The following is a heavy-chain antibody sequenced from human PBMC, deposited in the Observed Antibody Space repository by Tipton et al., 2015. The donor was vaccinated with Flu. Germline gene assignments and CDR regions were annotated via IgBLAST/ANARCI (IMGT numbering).Heavy chain of an antibody. V-gene: IGHV3-11*01. D-gene: IGHD3-22*01. CDR2: ISSSGSTI. J-gene: IGHJ3*02. Sequence: SLRLSCAASGFTFSDYYMSWIRQAPGKGLEWVSYISSSGSTIYYADSVKGRFTISRDNAKNSLYLQMNSLRAEDTAVYYCARPILPDYYDSSGYHHDAFDIWGQGTMVTVSS. CDR3: ARPILPDYYDSSGYHHDAFDI. CDR1: GFTFSDYY.